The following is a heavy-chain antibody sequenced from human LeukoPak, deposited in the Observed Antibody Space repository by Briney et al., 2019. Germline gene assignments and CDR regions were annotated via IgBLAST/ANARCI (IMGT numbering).Heavy chain of an antibody. Sequence: SETLSLTCTVSGGSISGFYWSWIRQPAGKGLEWIGRIYTSGSTDYNPSLKSRVTMSVDKSKNQVSMKVTSVTAADTAVYYCARYFYDSSGYYYPDYWGQGILVTVSS. CDR2: IYTSGST. CDR1: GGSISGFY. J-gene: IGHJ4*02. D-gene: IGHD3-22*01. V-gene: IGHV4-4*07. CDR3: ARYFYDSSGYYYPDY.